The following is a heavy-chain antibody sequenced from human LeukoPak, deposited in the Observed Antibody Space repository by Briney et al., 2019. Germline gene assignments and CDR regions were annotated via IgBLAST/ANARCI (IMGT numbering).Heavy chain of an antibody. CDR2: IYSGGST. CDR3: VRESGNAFDI. CDR1: GFTVSSNH. J-gene: IGHJ3*02. V-gene: IGHV3-66*01. Sequence: PGGSLRLSCAASGFTVSSNHMSWVRQAPGKGLEWVSVIYSGGSTYYADSVKGRFTISRDNSKNTLYLQMNSLRAEDTAVYYCVRESGNAFDIWGQGTMVTVSS.